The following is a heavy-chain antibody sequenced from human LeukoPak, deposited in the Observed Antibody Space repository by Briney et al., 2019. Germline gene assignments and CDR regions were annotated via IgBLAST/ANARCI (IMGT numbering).Heavy chain of an antibody. CDR1: GGTFSSYA. CDR2: IIPIFGTA. V-gene: IGHV1-69*13. D-gene: IGHD6-19*01. CDR3: ARDDGIAVAGPFDY. J-gene: IGHJ4*02. Sequence: SVKVSCKASGGTFSSYAISWVRQAPGQGLEWMGGIIPIFGTANYAQKFQGRVTITADESTSTAYMELSSLRSEDTAVYYCARDDGIAVAGPFDYWGQGTLATVSS.